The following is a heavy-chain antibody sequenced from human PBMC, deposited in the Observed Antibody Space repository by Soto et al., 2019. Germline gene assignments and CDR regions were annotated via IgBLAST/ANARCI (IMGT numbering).Heavy chain of an antibody. V-gene: IGHV4-38-2*01. CDR3: ARSSGYVPGGY. J-gene: IGHJ4*02. CDR1: GYPISSGYY. Sequence: XGTLSLTSAVSGYPISSGYYWCWIRQPPGKGLEWIGIIHHSGSTYYNPSLRSRITISVDTSKNQFSLKMPSVTAADTAVYYCARSSGYVPGGYWGQGILVTVSS. D-gene: IGHD5-12*01. CDR2: IHHSGST.